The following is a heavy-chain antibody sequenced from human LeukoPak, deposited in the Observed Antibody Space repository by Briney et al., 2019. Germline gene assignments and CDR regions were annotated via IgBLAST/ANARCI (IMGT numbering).Heavy chain of an antibody. D-gene: IGHD2-21*01. J-gene: IGHJ4*02. V-gene: IGHV4-34*01. CDR1: DGSLDIYY. CDR3: AAYGGDWRFDS. Sequence: SDTLSLTCGASDGSLDIYYWMFVRQPPGKGLQWIGEITYRGSPYYHPSLKSRVTISIDASQRHISLRLSSVTAADTAVYYCAAYGGDWRFDSWGQGTLVSVSS. CDR2: ITYRGSP.